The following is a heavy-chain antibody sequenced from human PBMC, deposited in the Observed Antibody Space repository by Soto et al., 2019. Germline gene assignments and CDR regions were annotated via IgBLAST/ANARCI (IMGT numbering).Heavy chain of an antibody. CDR2: ISPSSGST. CDR1: GYTFTSYY. Sequence: QVQLVQSGAEVKKPGASVRVSCKASGYTFTSYYIHWVRQAPGHGPEWMGMISPSSGSTDYAQKFQGRVTMTRDTSTSTVYMELSSLRSEDTAVYYCTRSIITTAGTDAFDLWGQGTLVTVSS. CDR3: TRSIITTAGTDAFDL. D-gene: IGHD6-13*01. J-gene: IGHJ3*01. V-gene: IGHV1-46*03.